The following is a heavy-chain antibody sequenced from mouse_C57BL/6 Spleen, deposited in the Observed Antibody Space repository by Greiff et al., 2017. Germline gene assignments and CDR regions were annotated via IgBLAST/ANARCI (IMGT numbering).Heavy chain of an antibody. Sequence: QVQLKESGPGLVQPSPSLSITCTVSGFSLTSYGVHWVRQSPGKGLEWLGVIWSGGGSDYNAAFISRLSISKDNYKSQVFFKMNSLQADDTAIYYCARTGDEEAWFAYWGQGTLVTVSA. J-gene: IGHJ3*01. CDR1: GFSLTSYG. CDR3: ARTGDEEAWFAY. CDR2: IWSGGGS. D-gene: IGHD3-1*01. V-gene: IGHV2-2*01.